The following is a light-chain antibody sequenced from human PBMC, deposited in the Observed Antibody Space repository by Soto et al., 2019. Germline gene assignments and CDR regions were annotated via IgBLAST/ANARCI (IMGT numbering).Light chain of an antibody. CDR3: QQRSNFLWT. Sequence: EIVLTQSPATLSLSPGERATLSCRASQGVSSYLAWYQQKPGQAPRLLMYDTSNRAAGIPARFSGTGSGTDFTLTISSLEPEDFAVYYCQQRSNFLWTFGQGTKVELK. V-gene: IGKV3-11*01. CDR2: DTS. CDR1: QGVSSY. J-gene: IGKJ1*01.